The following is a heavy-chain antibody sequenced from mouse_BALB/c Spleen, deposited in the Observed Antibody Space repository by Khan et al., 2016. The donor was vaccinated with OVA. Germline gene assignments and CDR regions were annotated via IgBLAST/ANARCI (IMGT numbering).Heavy chain of an antibody. Sequence: EVELVESGGDLVKPGGSLKLSCAASGFTFSTYGMSWVRQTPDKRLEWVATVSPGGGYTYYPDSVKGRFTISRDNAKNTLYLQMSGLKSEDTAMFYCTSLAYYYDSEGFAYWGQGTLVTVSA. CDR2: VSPGGGYT. V-gene: IGHV5-6*01. CDR1: GFTFSTYG. CDR3: TSLAYYYDSEGFAY. J-gene: IGHJ3*01. D-gene: IGHD1-1*01.